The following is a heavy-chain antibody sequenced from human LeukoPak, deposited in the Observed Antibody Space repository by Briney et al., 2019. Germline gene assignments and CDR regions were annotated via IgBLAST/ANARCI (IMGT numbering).Heavy chain of an antibody. J-gene: IGHJ4*02. D-gene: IGHD3-22*01. CDR2: IDPNSGGT. V-gene: IGHV1-2*02. CDR1: GYTFTGYY. Sequence: ASVKVSCKASGYTFTGYYMHWVRQAPGQGLEWMGWIDPNSGGTKFAQNFQGRVTMTRDTSSGTGYMELSSLRSDDTAVYYCARETYDYDNSGYLAYWGQGTLVTVSS. CDR3: ARETYDYDNSGYLAY.